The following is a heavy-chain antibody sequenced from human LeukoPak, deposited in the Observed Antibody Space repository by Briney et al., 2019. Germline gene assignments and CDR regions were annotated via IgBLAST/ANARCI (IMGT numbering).Heavy chain of an antibody. CDR3: ATDSAINWNYGYYYGMDV. Sequence: GASVKVSCKVSGYTLTELSMHWVRQAPGKGLEWMGGFDPEDGETIYAQKFQGRVTMTEDTFTDTAYMELSSLRSEDTAVYYCATDSAINWNYGYYYGMDVWGQGTTVTVSS. V-gene: IGHV1-24*01. CDR2: FDPEDGET. J-gene: IGHJ6*02. D-gene: IGHD1-7*01. CDR1: GYTLTELS.